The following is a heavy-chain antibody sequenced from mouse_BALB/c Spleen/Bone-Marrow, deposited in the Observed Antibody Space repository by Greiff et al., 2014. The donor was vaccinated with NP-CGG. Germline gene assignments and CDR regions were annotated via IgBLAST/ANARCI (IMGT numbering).Heavy chain of an antibody. CDR1: GYSFTSYY. V-gene: IGHV1S135*01. CDR2: TDPFNGGT. D-gene: IGHD6-2*01. J-gene: IGHJ1*01. CDR3: APLSRYFDV. Sequence: VQLQQSGPELMKPGASVKISCKASGYSFTSYYMHWVKQSHGKSLEWIGHTDPFNGGTSYNQKFKGKATLTVDKSSSTAYMHLSSLTSEDSAVYYCAPLSRYFDVWGAGTTVTVSS.